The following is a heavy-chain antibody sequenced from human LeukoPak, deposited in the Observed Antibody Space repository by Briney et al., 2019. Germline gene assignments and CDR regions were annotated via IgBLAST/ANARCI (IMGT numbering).Heavy chain of an antibody. V-gene: IGHV3-23*01. D-gene: IGHD5-12*01. CDR2: IYGSGDAT. CDR3: AKNQRPDSGYDIDY. CDR1: GFTFSSYS. Sequence: GGSLRLSCAASGFTFSSYSMSWVRQAPRKGLEWVSVIYGSGDATNYADSVKGRFTISRDNSKNMLYLQMHGLRAEDTAVYYCAKNQRPDSGYDIDYWGQGTLVTVSS. J-gene: IGHJ4*02.